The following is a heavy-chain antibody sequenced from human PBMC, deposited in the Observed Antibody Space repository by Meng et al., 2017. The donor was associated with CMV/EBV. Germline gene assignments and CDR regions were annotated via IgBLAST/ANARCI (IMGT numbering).Heavy chain of an antibody. J-gene: IGHJ5*01. CDR1: GYTFTSYH. Sequence: QWQLVQSGGEGKKPGASVNVACKASGYTFTSYHMHWVRQAPGQGLEWMGITNPSGGSTSYAHKFQGRVTMTRDTSTSTVYMELSSLRSEATAVYYCAREEGIAARSDWFDSWGQGTLVTVSS. D-gene: IGHD6-6*01. CDR3: AREEGIAARSDWFDS. CDR2: TNPSGGST. V-gene: IGHV1-46*01.